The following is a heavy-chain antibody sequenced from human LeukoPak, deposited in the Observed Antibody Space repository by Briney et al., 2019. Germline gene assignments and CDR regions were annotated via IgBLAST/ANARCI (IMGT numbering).Heavy chain of an antibody. V-gene: IGHV4-34*01. CDR2: INHSGST. CDR3: ARETYYYGSGSYFDY. Sequence: SETLSLTCAVYGGSFSGYYWSWIRQPPGKGLEWIGEINHSGSTNYNPSLKSRVTISVDTSKNQFSLKLSFVTAADTAVYYCARETYYYGSGSYFDYWGQGTLVTVSS. D-gene: IGHD3-10*01. CDR1: GGSFSGYY. J-gene: IGHJ4*02.